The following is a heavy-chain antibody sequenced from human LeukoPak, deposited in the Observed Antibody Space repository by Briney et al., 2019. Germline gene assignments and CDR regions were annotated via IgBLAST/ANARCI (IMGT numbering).Heavy chain of an antibody. V-gene: IGHV3-23*01. D-gene: IGHD6-13*01. CDR3: AKELRGWSSSWSYYFDY. Sequence: GGSLRLSCAASGFTFSSYAMSWLRQAPGKGLEWVSAISGSGGSTYYADSVKGRFTISRDNSKNTLYLQMNSLRAEDTAVYYCAKELRGWSSSWSYYFDYWGQGTLVTVSS. J-gene: IGHJ4*02. CDR1: GFTFSSYA. CDR2: ISGSGGST.